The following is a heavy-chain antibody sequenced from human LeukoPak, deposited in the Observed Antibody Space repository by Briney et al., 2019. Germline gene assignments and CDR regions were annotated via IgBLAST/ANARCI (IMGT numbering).Heavy chain of an antibody. V-gene: IGHV3-7*01. CDR3: ARDPDRSGYAPHYYYMDV. J-gene: IGHJ6*03. D-gene: IGHD3-3*01. CDR2: INQDGSET. CDR1: GFTFSSYG. Sequence: GGSLRLSCAASGFTFSSYGMSWVRQAPGKGLEWVSNINQDGSETYYVDSVKGRFTISRDNAKNSLYLQMSSLRAEDTAVYYCARDPDRSGYAPHYYYMDVWGKGTTVTVSS.